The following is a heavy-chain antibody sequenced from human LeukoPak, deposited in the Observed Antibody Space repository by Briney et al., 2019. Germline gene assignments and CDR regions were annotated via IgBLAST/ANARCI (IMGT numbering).Heavy chain of an antibody. J-gene: IGHJ5*02. Sequence: SETLSLTCAVYGGSFSGYYWSWIRQPPGKGLEWIGEINHSGSTNYNPSLKSRVTISVDTSKNQFSLKLSSVTAADTAVYYCAIHIVVVPAAKKKNWFDPWGQGTLVAVSS. CDR1: GGSFSGYY. D-gene: IGHD2-2*01. V-gene: IGHV4-34*01. CDR2: INHSGST. CDR3: AIHIVVVPAAKKKNWFDP.